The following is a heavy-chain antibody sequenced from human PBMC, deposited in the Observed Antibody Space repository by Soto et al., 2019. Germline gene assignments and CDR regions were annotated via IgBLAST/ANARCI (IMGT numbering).Heavy chain of an antibody. CDR2: ISAYNGNT. CDR3: ARDGSVGARAFDI. J-gene: IGHJ3*02. D-gene: IGHD1-26*01. CDR1: GYTITAHL. V-gene: IGHV1-18*04. Sequence: ASVKVSCKASGYTITAHLLHWVRQAPGQGLEWMGWISAYNGNTNYAQKLQGRVTMTTDTSTSTAYMELRSLRSDDTAVYYCARDGSVGARAFDIWGQGTMVTVSS.